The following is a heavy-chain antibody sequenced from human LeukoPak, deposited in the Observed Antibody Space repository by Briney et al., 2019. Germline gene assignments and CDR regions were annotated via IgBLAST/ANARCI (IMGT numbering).Heavy chain of an antibody. V-gene: IGHV4-59*05. CDR3: ARHGSTDYFDY. D-gene: IGHD2-2*03. J-gene: IGHJ4*02. CDR1: GFTVSSNY. Sequence: GSLRLSCAGSGFTVSSNYMSWVRQPPGKGLEWIGRIYYSGSTFYNPSLKSRVTISVDTSKNQLSLRLSSVTAADTAVYYCARHGSTDYFDYWGQGTLVTVSS. CDR2: IYYSGST.